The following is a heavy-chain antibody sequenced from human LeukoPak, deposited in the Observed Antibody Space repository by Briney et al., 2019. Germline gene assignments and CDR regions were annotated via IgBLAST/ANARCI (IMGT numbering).Heavy chain of an antibody. CDR1: GXTFSSYS. D-gene: IGHD5-18*01. CDR2: ISSSSSTI. Sequence: GGSLRLSCAASGXTFSSYSMNWVRQAPGKGLEWVSYISSSSSTIYYADSVKGRFTISRDNAENSLYLQMNSLRDEDTAVYYCAHFGYSYGYDYYYYGMDVWGQGTTVTVSS. CDR3: AHFGYSYGYDYYYYGMDV. V-gene: IGHV3-48*02. J-gene: IGHJ6*02.